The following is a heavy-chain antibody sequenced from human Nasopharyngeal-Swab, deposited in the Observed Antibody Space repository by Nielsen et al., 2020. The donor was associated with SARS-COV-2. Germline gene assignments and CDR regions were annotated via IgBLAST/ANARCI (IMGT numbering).Heavy chain of an antibody. CDR1: GWSFSGYY. V-gene: IGHV4-34*01. CDR2: INHSGST. J-gene: IGHJ4*02. Sequence: AETRSLTCAVYGWSFSGYYWSWIRKPPGKGLEWIGEINHSGSTNYNPSLKSRVTISVDTSKNQFSLKLSSVTAADTAVYYCARAHYDYVWGTYRDYWGQGTLVTVSS. CDR3: ARAHYDYVWGTYRDY. D-gene: IGHD3-16*02.